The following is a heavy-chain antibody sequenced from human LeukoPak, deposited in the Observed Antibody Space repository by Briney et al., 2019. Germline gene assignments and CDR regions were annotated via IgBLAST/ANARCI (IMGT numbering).Heavy chain of an antibody. CDR1: GGSISSSSYY. J-gene: IGHJ4*02. CDR3: ASQADYDFWSGYLRATYYFDY. Sequence: SETLSLTCTVSGGSISSSSYYWGWIRQPPGKGLEWIGSIYYSGSTYYNPSLKSRVTISVDTSKNQFSLKLSSVTAADTAVYYCASQADYDFWSGYLRATYYFDYWGQGTLVTVSS. D-gene: IGHD3-3*01. V-gene: IGHV4-39*01. CDR2: IYYSGST.